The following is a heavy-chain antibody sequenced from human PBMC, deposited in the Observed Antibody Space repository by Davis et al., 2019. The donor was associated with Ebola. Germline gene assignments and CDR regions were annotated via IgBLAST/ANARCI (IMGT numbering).Heavy chain of an antibody. Sequence: ASVKVSCKASGYTFTNYYMHWVRQAPGQRLEWMGWINAGNGNTKYSQKFQGRVTITRDTSASTAYMELSSLRSEDTAVYYCARDMGCSGGSCYSVGVGGMDVWGKGTTVTVSS. J-gene: IGHJ6*04. CDR2: INAGNGNT. CDR3: ARDMGCSGGSCYSVGVGGMDV. V-gene: IGHV1-3*01. D-gene: IGHD2-15*01. CDR1: GYTFTNYY.